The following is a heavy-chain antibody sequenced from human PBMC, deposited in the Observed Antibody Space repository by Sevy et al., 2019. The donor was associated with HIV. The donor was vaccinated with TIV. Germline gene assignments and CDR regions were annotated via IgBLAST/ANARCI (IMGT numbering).Heavy chain of an antibody. Sequence: LPETLSLTCTVSGGSISSSSYYWGWIRQPPGKGLEWIGSIYYSGSTYYNPSLKSRVTISVDTSKNQFSLKLSSVTAADTAVYYCARHLADFWSVNYYYYGMDVWGQGTTVTVSS. V-gene: IGHV4-39*01. CDR1: GGSISSSSYY. CDR2: IYYSGST. D-gene: IGHD3-3*01. CDR3: ARHLADFWSVNYYYYGMDV. J-gene: IGHJ6*02.